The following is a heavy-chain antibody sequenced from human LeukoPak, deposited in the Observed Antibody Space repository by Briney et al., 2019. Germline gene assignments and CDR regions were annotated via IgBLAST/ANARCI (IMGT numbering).Heavy chain of an antibody. CDR1: GFTVNSNY. V-gene: IGHV3-53*01. D-gene: IGHD6-13*01. Sequence: PGGSLRLSCAASGFTVNSNYLSWVRQAPGKGLEWVSTLYNTGNTYYANSVKGRFSISRDNSKNTLFLQMSSLRAEDTAVYYCARLTPAAGRLYFVDWGPGTLVTVSS. CDR3: ARLTPAAGRLYFVD. J-gene: IGHJ4*02. CDR2: LYNTGNT.